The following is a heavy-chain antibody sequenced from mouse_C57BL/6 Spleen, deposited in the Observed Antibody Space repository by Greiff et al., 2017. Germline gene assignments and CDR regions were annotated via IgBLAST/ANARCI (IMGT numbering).Heavy chain of an antibody. CDR2: IYPGGGNT. CDR3: ARGDWVGY. Sequence: VQLVESGPELVKPGASVKISCTASGFTFTNYYIHWVKQRPGQGLEWIGWIYPGGGNTNYPEKFKGTATLTADTSSTTAYLQLSSLTSEDCAVDYCARGDWVGYWGQGTTLTVSS. V-gene: IGHV1-66*01. CDR1: GFTFTNYY. J-gene: IGHJ2*01. D-gene: IGHD4-1*01.